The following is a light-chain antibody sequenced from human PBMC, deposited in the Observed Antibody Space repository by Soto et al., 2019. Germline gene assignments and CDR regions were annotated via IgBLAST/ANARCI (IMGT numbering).Light chain of an antibody. CDR1: QSVLYSSNNKNY. Sequence: DIVMTQSPDSLAVSLGERATINCKSSQSVLYSSNNKNYLAWYQHKAGQPPKLLISWASTRESGVPDRFSGSGSGTDFTLTISSLWAEDVAVYYCQQYYATPRTFGQGTKVEIK. CDR3: QQYYATPRT. CDR2: WAS. V-gene: IGKV4-1*01. J-gene: IGKJ1*01.